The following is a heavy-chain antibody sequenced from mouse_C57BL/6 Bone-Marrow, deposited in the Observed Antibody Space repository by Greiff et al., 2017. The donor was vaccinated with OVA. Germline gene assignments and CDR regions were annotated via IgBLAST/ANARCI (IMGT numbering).Heavy chain of an antibody. CDR3: ARRGDYGRAWFAY. D-gene: IGHD1-1*01. CDR1: GYTFTDHT. CDR2: IYPRDGST. V-gene: IGHV1-78*01. Sequence: VQRVESDAELVKPGASVKISCKVSGYTFTDHTIHWMKQRPEQGLEWIGYIYPRDGSTKYNEKFKGKATLTADKSSSTAYMQLNSLTSEDSAVYFCARRGDYGRAWFAYWGQGTLVTVSA. J-gene: IGHJ3*01.